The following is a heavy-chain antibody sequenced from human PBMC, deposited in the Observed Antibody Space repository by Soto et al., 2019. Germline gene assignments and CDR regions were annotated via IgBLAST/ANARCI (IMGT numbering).Heavy chain of an antibody. CDR2: ISSTTNYV. CDR3: ARESEDLTSNFDY. CDR1: GFTFTRYS. Sequence: GGSLRLSCAASGFTFTRYSMNWVRQAPGKGLEWVSSISSTTNYVYYADSMKGRFTVSRDNAKNSVYLETNSLSAEDTAVYYCARESEDLTSNFDYWGQGTLVTVSS. V-gene: IGHV3-21*01. J-gene: IGHJ4*02.